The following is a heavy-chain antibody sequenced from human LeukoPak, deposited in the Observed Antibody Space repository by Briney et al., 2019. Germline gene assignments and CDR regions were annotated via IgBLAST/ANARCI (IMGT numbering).Heavy chain of an antibody. D-gene: IGHD4-17*01. J-gene: IGHJ2*01. CDR3: ARDGDYDWYFDL. Sequence: SETLSLTCTVSGGSISGHYWSWIRQPPGKGLEWIWYIYYSGSTNYNPSLKSRTTISLDTSKSQFSLKLNSVTAADTAVYYCARDGDYDWYFDLWGHGTLVTVSS. CDR2: IYYSGST. CDR1: GGSISGHY. V-gene: IGHV4-59*11.